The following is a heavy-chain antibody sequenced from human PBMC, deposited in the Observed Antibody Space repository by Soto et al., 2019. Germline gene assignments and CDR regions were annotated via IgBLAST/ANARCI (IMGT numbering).Heavy chain of an antibody. D-gene: IGHD6-6*01. CDR2: ISGSGGST. CDR1: GFTFSSYA. Sequence: GGSLRLSCAASGFTFSSYAMSWVRQAPGKGLEWVSAISGSGGSTYYTDSVKGRFTISRDNSKKTLYLQMNSLRAEDTAVYYCAKDGLGGSSSTRFDYWGQGTLVTVSS. V-gene: IGHV3-23*01. J-gene: IGHJ4*02. CDR3: AKDGLGGSSSTRFDY.